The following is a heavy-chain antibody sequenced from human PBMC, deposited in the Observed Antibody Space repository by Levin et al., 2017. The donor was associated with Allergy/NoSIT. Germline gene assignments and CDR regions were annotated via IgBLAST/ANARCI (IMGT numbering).Heavy chain of an antibody. Sequence: LSLTCAASGFTFSSYSMNWVRQAPGKGLEWVSSISSSSSYIYYADSVKGRFTISRDNAKNSLYLQMNSLRAEDTAVYYCARVGGPSYDFWSGYPNEFDYWGQGTLVTVSS. V-gene: IGHV3-21*01. D-gene: IGHD3-3*01. CDR3: ARVGGPSYDFWSGYPNEFDY. CDR1: GFTFSSYS. CDR2: ISSSSSYI. J-gene: IGHJ4*02.